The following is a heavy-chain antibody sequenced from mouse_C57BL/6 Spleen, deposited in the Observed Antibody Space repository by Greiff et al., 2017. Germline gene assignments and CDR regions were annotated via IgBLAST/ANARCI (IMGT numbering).Heavy chain of an antibody. CDR2: IYPGSGST. Sequence: VQLQQPGAELVKPGASVKMSRKASGYTFTSYWITWVKQRPGQGLEWIGDIYPGSGSTNYNEKFKSKATLTVDTSSSTAYMQLSSLTSEDSAVYYCATPSNYYGSSYDYWGQGTTLTVSS. V-gene: IGHV1-55*01. D-gene: IGHD1-1*01. CDR3: ATPSNYYGSSYDY. CDR1: GYTFTSYW. J-gene: IGHJ2*01.